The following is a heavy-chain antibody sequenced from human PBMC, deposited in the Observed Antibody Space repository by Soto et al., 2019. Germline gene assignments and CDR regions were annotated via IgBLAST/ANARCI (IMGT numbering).Heavy chain of an antibody. CDR1: GGSFSGYQ. Sequence: QVQLQQWGAGLLKPSETLSLTCAVYGGSFSGYQWSWIRQTPGKGLEWIGEINDSGNINYNPSLKSRVTIFLDRPKKQISRKLSSLTAAASAVYYCARGLILWFGELSRWGVYYYYLDVWGKGTTVTVSS. J-gene: IGHJ6*03. CDR2: INDSGNI. D-gene: IGHD3-10*01. V-gene: IGHV4-34*01. CDR3: ARGLILWFGELSRWGVYYYYLDV.